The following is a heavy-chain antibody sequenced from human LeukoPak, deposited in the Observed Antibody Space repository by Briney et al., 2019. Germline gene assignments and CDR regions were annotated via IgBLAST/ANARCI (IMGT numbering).Heavy chain of an antibody. Sequence: GESLKISCKGSGFSFTSYWIGRVRQMPGKGLEWMGIIYPGDSDTRYSPSFQGQVTISADKSISTAYLQWSSLKASDTAMYYCARQYWQWLDPYGMDVWGQGTTVTVSS. CDR3: ARQYWQWLDPYGMDV. CDR2: IYPGDSDT. D-gene: IGHD6-19*01. V-gene: IGHV5-51*01. CDR1: GFSFTSYW. J-gene: IGHJ6*02.